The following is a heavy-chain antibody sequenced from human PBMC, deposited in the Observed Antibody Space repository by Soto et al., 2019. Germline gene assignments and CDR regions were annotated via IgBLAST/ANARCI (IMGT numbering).Heavy chain of an antibody. CDR3: ARMSYFYDKWYFNL. V-gene: IGHV4-30-4*01. D-gene: IGHD3-22*01. CDR2: VYYSGSS. CDR1: GGSINNNDYY. Sequence: QLQESGPGLVKPSQTLSLTCSVSGGSINNNDYYWSWIRQTPGKGLEWIGYVYYSGSSAYIPSLKSLLSMSIDKSKNQFHLKLNSVTAADTATYYCARMSYFYDKWYFNLWGRGTLVTVSS. J-gene: IGHJ2*01.